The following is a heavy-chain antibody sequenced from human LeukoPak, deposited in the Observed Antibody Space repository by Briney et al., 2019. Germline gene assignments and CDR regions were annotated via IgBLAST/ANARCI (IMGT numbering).Heavy chain of an antibody. V-gene: IGHV3-23*01. D-gene: IGHD5-18*01. CDR2: MRGSSGTT. CDR1: GFTFSSYE. J-gene: IGHJ4*02. CDR3: ARSSMVTWPFDY. Sequence: PGGSLRLSCAASGFTFSSYEMNWVRQAPGKGLEWVSAMRGSSGTTYYADSVQGRFTISRDNSKNTLYLQMNSLRAEDTAVYYCARSSMVTWPFDYWGQGTLVTVTS.